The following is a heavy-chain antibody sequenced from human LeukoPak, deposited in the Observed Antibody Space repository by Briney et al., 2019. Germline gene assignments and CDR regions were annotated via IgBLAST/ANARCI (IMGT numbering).Heavy chain of an antibody. CDR2: INHSGST. CDR3: ASDLSQLLIIALNWIFP. V-gene: IGHV4-34*01. CDR1: GRSLCDFY. Sequence: PSETLSLTCAVNGRSLCDFYWSWIRQPPGKGLEWIGEINHSGSTNYNPSLKSRVTISVDRSKNQFSLKLSSVTPADTAMNYWASDLSQLLIIALNWIFPCGQGTLVTVSS. J-gene: IGHJ5*02. D-gene: IGHD6-13*01.